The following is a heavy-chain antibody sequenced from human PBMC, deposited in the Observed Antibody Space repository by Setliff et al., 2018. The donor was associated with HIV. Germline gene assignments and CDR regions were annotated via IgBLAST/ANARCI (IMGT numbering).Heavy chain of an antibody. CDR1: NGAISSGGYY. J-gene: IGHJ6*02. D-gene: IGHD3-3*01. CDR3: ARGSGDVFLIAASSGDV. Sequence: SETLSLTCTVSNGAISSGGYYWGWIRQHPGKGLEWIGYIYYSGATYYNPSLESRLDISVDTSKNQFSLRLNSVTAADLAVYYCARGSGDVFLIAASSGDVWGQGTTVTVSS. CDR2: IYYSGAT. V-gene: IGHV4-31*03.